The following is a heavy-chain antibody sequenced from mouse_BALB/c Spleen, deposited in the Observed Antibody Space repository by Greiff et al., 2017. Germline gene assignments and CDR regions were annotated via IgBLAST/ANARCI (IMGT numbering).Heavy chain of an antibody. CDR1: GYSITSDYA. J-gene: IGHJ2*01. V-gene: IGHV3-2*02. CDR3: ARGWPNFDY. D-gene: IGHD2-3*01. Sequence: VQLQQSGPGLVKPSQSLSLTCTVTGYSITSDYAWNWIRQFPGNKLEWMGYISYSGSTSYNPSLKSRISITRDTSKNQFFLQLNSVTTEDTATYYCARGWPNFDYWGQGTTLTVSS. CDR2: ISYSGST.